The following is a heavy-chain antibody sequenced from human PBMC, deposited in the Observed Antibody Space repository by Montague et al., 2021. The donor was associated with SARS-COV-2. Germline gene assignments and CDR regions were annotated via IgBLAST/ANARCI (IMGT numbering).Heavy chain of an antibody. CDR1: GGSISNSIYY. V-gene: IGHV4-39*01. D-gene: IGHD5-18*01. J-gene: IGHJ4*02. CDR3: ARPGSGYSYGSGAFDY. Sequence: SETLSLTCTVSGGSISNSIYYWDWIRQPPGGGLEWIGSIYYTENTXYNPSLKSRVTIPLDTSKNQFSLKLSSVTAADTAVYYCARPGSGYSYGSGAFDYWGQGTLVTVSS. CDR2: IYYTENT.